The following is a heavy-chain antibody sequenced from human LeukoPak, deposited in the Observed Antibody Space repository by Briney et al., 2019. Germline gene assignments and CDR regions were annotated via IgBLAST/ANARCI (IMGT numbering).Heavy chain of an antibody. J-gene: IGHJ4*02. D-gene: IGHD6-13*01. CDR1: GYSISSGYY. Sequence: SETLSLTCIVSGYSISSGYYWGWIRQPPGKGLEWIGSITHSGIPYYSPSLRSRVTISLDASKNQFSLKLTSVTAADTAVYYCTSLYSSNWYLGDYWGQGALVTVSS. CDR3: TSLYSSNWYLGDY. CDR2: ITHSGIP. V-gene: IGHV4-38-2*02.